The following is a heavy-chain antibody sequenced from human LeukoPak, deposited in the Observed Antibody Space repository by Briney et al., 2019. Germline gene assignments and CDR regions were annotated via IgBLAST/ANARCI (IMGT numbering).Heavy chain of an antibody. D-gene: IGHD4-17*01. CDR2: ISAYNGNT. J-gene: IGHJ4*02. CDR3: ARDRDYVSPSGFDY. Sequence: ASVTVSCTASGYTFTSYGMSWVRQAPGQGLEWMGWISAYNGNTNYAQKLQGRVTMTTDTSTSTAYMELSSLRSEDTAVYYCARDRDYVSPSGFDYWGQGTLVTVSS. V-gene: IGHV1-18*01. CDR1: GYTFTSYG.